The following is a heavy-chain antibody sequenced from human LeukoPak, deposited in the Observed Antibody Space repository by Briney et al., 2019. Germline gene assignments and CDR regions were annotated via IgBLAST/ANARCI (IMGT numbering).Heavy chain of an antibody. CDR1: GFTFSSYA. Sequence: GGSLRLSCAASGFTFSSYAMHWVRQAPGKGLEYVSGIGTNGGSPYYANSVKGRFTISRDNSKNTLHLQMGSLRAEDMAVYYCARVSPRESGSYYLKARRYWYFDLWGRGTLVTVSS. V-gene: IGHV3-64*01. CDR3: ARVSPRESGSYYLKARRYWYFDL. J-gene: IGHJ2*01. D-gene: IGHD1-26*01. CDR2: IGTNGGSP.